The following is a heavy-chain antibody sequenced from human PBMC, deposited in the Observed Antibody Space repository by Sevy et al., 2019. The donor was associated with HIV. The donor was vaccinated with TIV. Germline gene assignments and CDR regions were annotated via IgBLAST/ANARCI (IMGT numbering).Heavy chain of an antibody. J-gene: IGHJ5*02. V-gene: IGHV3-15*01. CDR2: IKSKTDGGTT. D-gene: IGHD3-3*01. CDR1: GFTFSNAW. CDR3: TTTNPVTYYEFWSGYYTGMGWFDP. Sequence: GGSLRLSCAASGFTFSNAWMSWVRQAPGKGLEWVGRIKSKTDGGTTDYAAPVKGRFTISRDDSNNTLYLQMNSLKTEDTAVYYCTTTNPVTYYEFWSGYYTGMGWFDPWGQGTLVTVSS.